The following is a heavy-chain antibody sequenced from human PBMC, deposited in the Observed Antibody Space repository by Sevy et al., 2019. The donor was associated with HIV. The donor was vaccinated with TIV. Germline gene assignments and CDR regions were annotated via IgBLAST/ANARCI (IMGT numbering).Heavy chain of an antibody. Sequence: GGSLRLSCAASGFTFDDYTMHWVRQVPGKGLEWVSLISWDAKKTDYADSVERRFTVSRDNRKNSLYLQMNSLRSEDTALYFCAKDIPGYSGFDHWGQGTLVTVSS. CDR1: GFTFDDYT. D-gene: IGHD3-10*01. J-gene: IGHJ4*02. V-gene: IGHV3-43*01. CDR3: AKDIPGYSGFDH. CDR2: ISWDAKKT.